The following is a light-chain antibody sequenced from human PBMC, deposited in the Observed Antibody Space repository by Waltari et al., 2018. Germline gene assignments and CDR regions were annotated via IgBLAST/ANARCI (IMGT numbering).Light chain of an antibody. CDR2: AAF. CDR1: QGLGRW. J-gene: IGKJ5*01. V-gene: IGKV1-12*01. CDR3: QQANTFPFT. Sequence: DIQMTQSPSSVSASVGDRVTITCRASQGLGRWLAWYQQKPGKAPKFLIYAAFRLQSGVPSRFSGSGSGTDFTLTINSLQPEDFATYYCQQANTFPFTFGQGTRLEIK.